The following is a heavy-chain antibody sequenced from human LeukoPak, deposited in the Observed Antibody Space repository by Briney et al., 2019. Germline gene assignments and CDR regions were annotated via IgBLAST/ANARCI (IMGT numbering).Heavy chain of an antibody. CDR3: ARGGDIVVVPAAMGY. CDR1: GFTFSSYW. Sequence: PGGSLRLSCAASGFTFSSYWMHWVRQAPGKGLVWVSRINTDGSSTSYADSVKGRFTISRDNAKNTLYLQMNSLRAEDTAVYYCARGGDIVVVPAAMGYWGQGTLVTVSS. CDR2: INTDGSST. J-gene: IGHJ4*02. V-gene: IGHV3-74*01. D-gene: IGHD2-2*01.